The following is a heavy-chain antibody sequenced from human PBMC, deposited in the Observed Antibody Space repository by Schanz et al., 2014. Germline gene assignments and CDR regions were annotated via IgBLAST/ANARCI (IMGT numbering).Heavy chain of an antibody. V-gene: IGHV3-30*14. J-gene: IGHJ4*02. CDR1: GFTLSSYA. CDR2: ISYDGSNK. CDR3: ARGTDWNLHY. Sequence: VQLVESGGGLVKPGGSLRLSCAAYGFTLSSYAMHWVRQAPGKGLEWVAVISYDGSNKYYADSVKGRFTISRDSPKNTLYLQMNSLRAGDTAVYYCARGTDWNLHYWGQGALVTVSS. D-gene: IGHD1-1*01.